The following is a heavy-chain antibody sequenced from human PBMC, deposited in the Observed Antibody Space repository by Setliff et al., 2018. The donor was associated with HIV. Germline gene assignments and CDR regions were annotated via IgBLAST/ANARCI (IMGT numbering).Heavy chain of an antibody. D-gene: IGHD3-3*02. V-gene: IGHV1-2*02. CDR2: INPRSCVT. J-gene: IGHJ4*02. CDR3: ARDSGTNDHFLSPYYGALDF. CDR1: GYTFSDHY. Sequence: ASVKVSCKSSGYTFSDHYIHWVRQAPGQGLQWMGWINPRSCVTKYAQKFQGRFIMTTDTTINTLYMELERLTSDDTALYYCARDSGTNDHFLSPYYGALDFWGLGTLVTVSS.